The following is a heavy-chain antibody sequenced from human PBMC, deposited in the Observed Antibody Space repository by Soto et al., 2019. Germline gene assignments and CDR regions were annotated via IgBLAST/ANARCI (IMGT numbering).Heavy chain of an antibody. CDR3: ARRVPSNYYDSSGLDAFDI. CDR2: IYYSGST. D-gene: IGHD3-22*01. V-gene: IGHV4-30-4*01. J-gene: IGHJ3*02. Sequence: QVQLQESGPGLVKPSQTLSLTCTVSGGSISSGDYYWSWIRQPPGKGLEWIGYIYYSGSTYYNPSLKRRVTISVDTSKNQFSLKLSSVTAADTAVYYCARRVPSNYYDSSGLDAFDIWGQGTMVTVSS. CDR1: GGSISSGDYY.